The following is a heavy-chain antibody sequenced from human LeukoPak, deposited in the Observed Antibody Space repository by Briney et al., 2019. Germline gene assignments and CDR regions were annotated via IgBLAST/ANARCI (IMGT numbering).Heavy chain of an antibody. CDR2: ISSSSSYI. D-gene: IGHD1-26*01. Sequence: PGGSLRLSCAASGFTFSSYSMNWVRQAPGKGLEWVSSISSSSSYIYYADSVKGRFTISRDNPKNTLYLQMNSLRIEDTAIYYCAKARWEPLGGYSYYYMDVWGRGATVTVSS. J-gene: IGHJ6*03. V-gene: IGHV3-21*04. CDR1: GFTFSSYS. CDR3: AKARWEPLGGYSYYYMDV.